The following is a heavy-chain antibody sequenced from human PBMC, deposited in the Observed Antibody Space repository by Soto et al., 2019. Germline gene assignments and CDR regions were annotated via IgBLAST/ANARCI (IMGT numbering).Heavy chain of an antibody. D-gene: IGHD3-10*01. Sequence: EVQLVESGGDLVQPGGSLRLSCVASGFTFSNYWMSWVRQAPGKGLEWVANIKHDGSEKWYVDSVEGRFTISRDNAKKSLFLEMNSLRADDPAVYYCARIGAYWGQGTLVTVSS. CDR3: ARIGAY. CDR1: GFTFSNYW. J-gene: IGHJ4*02. CDR2: IKHDGSEK. V-gene: IGHV3-7*01.